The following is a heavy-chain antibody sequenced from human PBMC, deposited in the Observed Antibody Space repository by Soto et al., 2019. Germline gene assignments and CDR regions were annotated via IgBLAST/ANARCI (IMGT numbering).Heavy chain of an antibody. CDR3: AKERATTTASDY. V-gene: IGHV3-23*01. D-gene: IGHD4-17*01. CDR2: ITDNGGST. Sequence: GGSLRLSCVASGFNFGNFGMHWVRQAPGKGLEWVSLITDNGGSTYYADSVKGRFTISRDNTKNSLFLQMNSLRAEDTAVYYCAKERATTTASDYWGQGALVTVSS. J-gene: IGHJ4*02. CDR1: GFNFGNFG.